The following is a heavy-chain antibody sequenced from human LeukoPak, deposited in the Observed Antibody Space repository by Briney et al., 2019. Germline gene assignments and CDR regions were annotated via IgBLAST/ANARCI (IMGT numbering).Heavy chain of an antibody. CDR2: IYSGGST. D-gene: IGHD2-21*02. CDR3: ARARTRAYCGGDCYSDY. CDR1: GFTVSSNY. V-gene: IGHV3-66*01. J-gene: IGHJ4*02. Sequence: GGSLRLSCAASGFTVSSNYMSWVRQAPGKGLEWVSVIYSGGSTYYADSVKGRFTISRDNAKNSLYLQMNSLRDEDTAVYYCARARTRAYCGGDCYSDYWGQGTLVTVSS.